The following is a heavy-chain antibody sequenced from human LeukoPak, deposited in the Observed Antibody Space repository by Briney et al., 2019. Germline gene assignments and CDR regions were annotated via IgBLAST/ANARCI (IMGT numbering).Heavy chain of an antibody. CDR2: ISSSGSTI. J-gene: IGHJ4*02. Sequence: PGGSLRLSCAASGFTFSDYYMSWIRQAPGKGLEWVSYISSSGSTIYYADSVKGRFTISRDNAKNSLYLQMNSLRAEDTAVYYCTTEIVVVIPYYFDYWGQGTLVTVSS. CDR3: TTEIVVVIPYYFDY. CDR1: GFTFSDYY. D-gene: IGHD3-22*01. V-gene: IGHV3-11*01.